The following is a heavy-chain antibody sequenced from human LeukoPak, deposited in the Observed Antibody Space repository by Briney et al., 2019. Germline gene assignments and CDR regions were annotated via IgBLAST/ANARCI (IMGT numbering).Heavy chain of an antibody. CDR2: INQSGNLK. Sequence: GGSLRLSCAASGFSFRDFWMTWVRQAPGKGLEWVANINQSGNLKYYVDSVKGRFTISRDDAESSLYVQMNNLKDEDTAVYYCARFGYSGWNLENWGQGTLVTVSS. CDR1: GFSFRDFW. V-gene: IGHV3-7*01. D-gene: IGHD5-12*01. J-gene: IGHJ4*02. CDR3: ARFGYSGWNLEN.